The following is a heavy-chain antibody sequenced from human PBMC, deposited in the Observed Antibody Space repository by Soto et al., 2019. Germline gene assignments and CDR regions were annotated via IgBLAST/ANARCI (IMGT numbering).Heavy chain of an antibody. Sequence: QVQLVQSGAEVKKPGASVKASCMASGYTFTNYDINWVRQATGQGLEWMGWMNPNSGNTGYAQKFQGRVTMTRNTPISTAYMALSTLRSEHTPVYYCARRLSPFHLCGHGTIVTLSS. J-gene: IGHJ2*01. CDR3: ARRLSPFHL. CDR1: GYTFTNYD. CDR2: MNPNSGNT. V-gene: IGHV1-8*01.